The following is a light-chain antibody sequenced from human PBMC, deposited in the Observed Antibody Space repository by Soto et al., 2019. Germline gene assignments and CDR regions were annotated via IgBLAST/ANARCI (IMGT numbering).Light chain of an antibody. CDR2: GAS. CDR1: QSVSSSY. Sequence: EIVLTQSPGTLSLSPGERATLSCRASQSVSSSYLAWYQQKPGQAPRLLIYGASSRATGIPDRFSGSGSGTDCTLTISRLEPEDFAVYSCQQYGSSSFGQGTRLESK. CDR3: QQYGSSS. V-gene: IGKV3-20*01. J-gene: IGKJ5*01.